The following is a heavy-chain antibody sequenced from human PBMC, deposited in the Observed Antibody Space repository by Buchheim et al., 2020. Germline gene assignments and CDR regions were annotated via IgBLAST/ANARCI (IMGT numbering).Heavy chain of an antibody. V-gene: IGHV3-48*03. D-gene: IGHD1-26*01. CDR1: GFTFSGYE. Sequence: EVFLVESGGGLVQPGGSLRLSCAASGFTFSGYEMNWVRQAPGKGLECIAYISASGGSTYYVDSVRGRFTISRDNSKNTLYLQMNSLRAEDTAVYYCARGDGSYSKAYYFDYWGQGTL. CDR2: ISASGGST. CDR3: ARGDGSYSKAYYFDY. J-gene: IGHJ4*02.